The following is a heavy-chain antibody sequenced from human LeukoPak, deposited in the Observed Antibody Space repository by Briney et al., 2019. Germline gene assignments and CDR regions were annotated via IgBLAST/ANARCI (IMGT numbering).Heavy chain of an antibody. CDR3: GKSEAYSFAYVIDF. Sequence: GGSLRLSCAAYGFTFSNYAMTWVRQAPGKGLEWVSVISGSGGSTYYADSVKGRFTISRDNSKNTLYLQMHSLRAEDTAVYYCGKSEAYSFAYVIDFWGEGTLVTVSS. D-gene: IGHD5-18*01. CDR1: GFTFSNYA. CDR2: ISGSGGST. J-gene: IGHJ4*02. V-gene: IGHV3-23*01.